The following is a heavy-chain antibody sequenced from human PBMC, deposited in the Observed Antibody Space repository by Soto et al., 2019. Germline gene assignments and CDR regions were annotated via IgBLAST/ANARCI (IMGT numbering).Heavy chain of an antibody. Sequence: SETLSLTCSVSGGSIRSSFYYWAWIRQPPGKGLEWIQSIYYSGTTYYNPSLKSRVTVSVDTSKNHLALKQRGVTAPDTAVYYCGRQWSSHVNYWFEPWGQRILVTVSS. CDR3: GRQWSSHVNYWFEP. CDR2: IYYSGTT. CDR1: GGSIRSSFYY. D-gene: IGHD2-15*01. V-gene: IGHV4-39*01. J-gene: IGHJ5*02.